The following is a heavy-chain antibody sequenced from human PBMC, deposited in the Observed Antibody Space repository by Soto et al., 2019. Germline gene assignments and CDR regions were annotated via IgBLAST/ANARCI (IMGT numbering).Heavy chain of an antibody. V-gene: IGHV4-34*01. Sequence: PSETLSLTCAVYGGSFSGYYWSWIRQPPGKGLEWIGEINHSGSTNYNPSLKSRVTISVDTSKNQFSLKLSSVTAADTAVYYCARGGVRGSSSRYYWFDPWGQGILVTVSS. D-gene: IGHD6-13*01. J-gene: IGHJ5*02. CDR2: INHSGST. CDR1: GGSFSGYY. CDR3: ARGGVRGSSSRYYWFDP.